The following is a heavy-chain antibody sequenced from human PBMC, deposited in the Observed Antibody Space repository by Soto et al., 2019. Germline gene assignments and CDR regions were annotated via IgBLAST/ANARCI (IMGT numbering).Heavy chain of an antibody. D-gene: IGHD6-6*01. J-gene: IGHJ4*02. CDR2: IQYSGST. CDR1: GDSISSSSYH. Sequence: QLQLQESGPGLVKPSETLSLTCTVSGDSISSSSYHWVWIRQPPGKGLEWIGSIQYSGSTYYNPSLKRRVTISVDTSKNQFSLKLSSVSAADTAVYYCARRRQLVVPFDSWGQGTLVTVSS. V-gene: IGHV4-39*01. CDR3: ARRRQLVVPFDS.